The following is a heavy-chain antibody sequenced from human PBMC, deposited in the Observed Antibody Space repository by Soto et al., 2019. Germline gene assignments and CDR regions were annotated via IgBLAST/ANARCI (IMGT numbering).Heavy chain of an antibody. Sequence: GESLKISCKGSGYSFTSYSISWVRQMAGKGLEWMLRIDPIDSYTNFSPSFQGHVTISAHQSISTAYLQCSSLNAPDNAMYYCARNSVDHRNYYYGMDVWGKGTRVTVSS. CDR1: GYSFTSYS. J-gene: IGHJ6*04. CDR2: IDPIDSYT. D-gene: IGHD2-21*01. V-gene: IGHV5-10-1*01. CDR3: ARNSVDHRNYYYGMDV.